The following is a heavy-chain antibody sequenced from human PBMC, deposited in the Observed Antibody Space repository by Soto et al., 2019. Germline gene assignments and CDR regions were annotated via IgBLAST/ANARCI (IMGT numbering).Heavy chain of an antibody. CDR3: ARHDDSSGLYYFDY. J-gene: IGHJ4*02. V-gene: IGHV5-51*01. CDR1: GGTFSSYA. D-gene: IGHD6-19*01. CDR2: IYPGNSDT. Sequence: VQLVQSGAEAKKPGSSVKVSCKTSGGTFSSYAISWVRQAPGQGLEWMGIIYPGNSDTRYSPSFQGQVTMSVDKSINTAYLQWSSLKASDTAMYYCARHDDSSGLYYFDYWGQGILVTVSS.